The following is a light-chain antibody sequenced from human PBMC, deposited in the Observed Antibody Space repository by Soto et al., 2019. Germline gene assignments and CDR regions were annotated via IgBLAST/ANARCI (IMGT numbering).Light chain of an antibody. V-gene: IGKV1-12*01. CDR1: QGISSW. Sequence: DIQMTQSPSSVSASVGDRVTITCRASQGISSWLAWYQQKPGKAPKLLIYAASNLQGGVISRFSGSGSRTDFTLTLNSLPPEDFATYYCQQGDSFPITFGQGTRLEMK. CDR3: QQGDSFPIT. J-gene: IGKJ5*01. CDR2: AAS.